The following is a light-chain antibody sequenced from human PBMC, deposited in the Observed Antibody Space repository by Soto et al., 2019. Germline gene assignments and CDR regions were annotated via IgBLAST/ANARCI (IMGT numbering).Light chain of an antibody. J-gene: IGKJ1*01. Sequence: DIVMTQSPLSLPVTPGEPASISCKSSQSLLHSDGDNYLYWFLQKPGQPPQLLIYAASNRFSGVPDRFSGSGSGTEFTLKISRVEAEDVGVYYCMQSIELPRTFGQGTKVDIK. CDR2: AAS. CDR1: QSLLHSDGDNY. V-gene: IGKV2D-29*01. CDR3: MQSIELPRT.